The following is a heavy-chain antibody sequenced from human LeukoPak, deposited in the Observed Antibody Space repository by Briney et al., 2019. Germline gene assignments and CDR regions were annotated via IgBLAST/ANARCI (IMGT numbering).Heavy chain of an antibody. Sequence: GASVKVSCKASEDTFTYYHIHWVRQAPGQGVEWMGAVYATGGTTINTQNFQGRVTMTRETSTGTVYMELSSLRFEDTAMYYCATEAPRSYYFDYWGQGILVTVSS. V-gene: IGHV1-46*01. J-gene: IGHJ4*02. CDR2: VYATGGTT. CDR1: EDTFTYYH. CDR3: ATEAPRSYYFDY.